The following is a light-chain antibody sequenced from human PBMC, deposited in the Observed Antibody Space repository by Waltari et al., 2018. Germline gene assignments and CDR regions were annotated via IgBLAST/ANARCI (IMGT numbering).Light chain of an antibody. CDR2: EVF. Sequence: QSALTQPASVSGTPGQSITISCSGTTSDVGSYDLVSWYQQHPGQAPKLLICEVFKRPPDTSSGCSGAKSGSTASLTISGLQPEDEADYYCCSYAGRGTYVFGSGTKVTVL. J-gene: IGLJ1*01. V-gene: IGLV2-23*02. CDR3: CSYAGRGTYV. CDR1: TSDVGSYDL.